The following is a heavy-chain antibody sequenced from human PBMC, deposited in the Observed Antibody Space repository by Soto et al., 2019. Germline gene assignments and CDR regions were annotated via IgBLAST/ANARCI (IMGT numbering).Heavy chain of an antibody. CDR3: ARDSRLVKIPSSNRYFYTGMDV. Sequence: SETLSLTCTVSVVSVSGSSCWTWIRHAPGKELEWIGCILYNGTTNYNPSLRSPVTISVDTSKNQFSLKVTSVTAADTAVYWCARDSRLVKIPSSNRYFYTGMDVWGQGTTVTVSS. V-gene: IGHV4-61*01. CDR1: VVSVSGSSC. D-gene: IGHD2-2*01. CDR2: ILYNGTT. J-gene: IGHJ6*02.